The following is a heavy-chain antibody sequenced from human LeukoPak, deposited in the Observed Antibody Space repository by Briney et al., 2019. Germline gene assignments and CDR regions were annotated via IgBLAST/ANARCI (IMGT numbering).Heavy chain of an antibody. CDR1: GYSFTSNY. Sequence: ASVKVSCKASGYSFTSNYIHWVRQSPGQGLEWMGMIYPRDGSTSYAQRFQDRVTVTRDTSTSTVHMELSGLRSEDTAVYYCARDQEGFDYWGQGTQVTVSS. CDR3: ARDQEGFDY. V-gene: IGHV1-46*01. J-gene: IGHJ4*02. CDR2: IYPRDGST.